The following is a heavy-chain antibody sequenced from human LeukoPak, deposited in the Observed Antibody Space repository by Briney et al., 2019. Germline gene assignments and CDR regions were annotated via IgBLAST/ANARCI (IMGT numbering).Heavy chain of an antibody. CDR2: IYTSGST. D-gene: IGHD3-22*01. J-gene: IGHJ3*02. CDR1: GGSISSYY. V-gene: IGHV4-4*07. CDR3: ARAQRGWLSNHDAFDI. Sequence: RSSETLSLTCAVSGGSISSYYWSWIRQPAGKGLEWIGRIYTSGSTNYNPSLKSRVTMSVDTSKNQFSLKLSSVTAADTAVYYCARAQRGWLSNHDAFDIWGQGTMVTVSS.